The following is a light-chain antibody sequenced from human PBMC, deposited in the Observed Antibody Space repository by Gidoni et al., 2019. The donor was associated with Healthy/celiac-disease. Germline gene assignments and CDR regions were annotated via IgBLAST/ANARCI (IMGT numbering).Light chain of an antibody. CDR3: QQFNSYLPIT. Sequence: AIQLTQSPSSLSASVGDRVTITCRASQGIRSALAWYQQKPGKAPKLLIYDASSLESGVPSRFSGSGSGTDFTLTISSLQPEDFATYCCQQFNSYLPITFGQGTRLEIK. CDR1: QGIRSA. J-gene: IGKJ5*01. CDR2: DAS. V-gene: IGKV1-13*02.